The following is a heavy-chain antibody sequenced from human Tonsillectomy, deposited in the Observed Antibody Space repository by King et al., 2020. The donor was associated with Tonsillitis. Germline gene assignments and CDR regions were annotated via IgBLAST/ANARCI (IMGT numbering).Heavy chain of an antibody. CDR1: GYTFTGYY. V-gene: IGHV1-2*02. CDR2: INPNSGDT. CDR3: ARPSRGWNGNYGMDV. J-gene: IGHJ6*02. D-gene: IGHD1-1*01. Sequence: VQLVESGAEVKKPGASVKVSCKASGYTFTGYYIHWVRQAPGQGLEWMGWINPNSGDTNYAQNFQGRVTMTRDTSISPAYMELSRRRSNDTAVYYCARPSRGWNGNYGMDVWGQGTTVTVSS.